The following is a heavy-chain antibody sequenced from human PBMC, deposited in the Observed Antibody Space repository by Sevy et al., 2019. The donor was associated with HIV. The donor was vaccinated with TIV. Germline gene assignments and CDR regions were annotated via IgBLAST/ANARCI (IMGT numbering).Heavy chain of an antibody. V-gene: IGHV4-39*01. CDR2: VSYGGST. CDR3: ARQKVRSAYYYDTSGRQGKADFDS. Sequence: SETLSLTCTVSGGSIGSNSFYWGWIRQPPGKELEWIGTVSYGGSTYYNPSLRSRVTISVDASKNQFSLKLSSVTAAYTPVYYCARQKVRSAYYYDTSGRQGKADFDSWGQGTLVTVSS. J-gene: IGHJ4*02. D-gene: IGHD3-22*01. CDR1: GGSIGSNSFY.